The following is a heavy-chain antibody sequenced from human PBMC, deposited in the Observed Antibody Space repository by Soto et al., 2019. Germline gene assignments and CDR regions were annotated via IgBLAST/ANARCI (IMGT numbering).Heavy chain of an antibody. V-gene: IGHV3-74*01. CDR1: GFTFSSYW. Sequence: GGSLRLSCAASGFTFSSYWMHWVRQAPGKGLVWVSRINSDGSSTSYADSVKGRFTISRDNAKNTLYLQMNSLRAEDTAVYYCARGDNSSSWPRFDPWGQGTLVTVSS. CDR2: INSDGSST. CDR3: ARGDNSSSWPRFDP. J-gene: IGHJ5*02. D-gene: IGHD6-13*01.